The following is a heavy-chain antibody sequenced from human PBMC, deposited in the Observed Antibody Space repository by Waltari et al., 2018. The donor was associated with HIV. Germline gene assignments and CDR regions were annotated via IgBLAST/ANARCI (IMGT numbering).Heavy chain of an antibody. J-gene: IGHJ4*02. CDR1: GFTFSSYE. CDR2: ISSSDSTI. CDR3: ARDGDPLYYFDY. D-gene: IGHD4-17*01. V-gene: IGHV3-48*03. Sequence: EVQLVETGGGLVQPGGSLRLSCAASGFTFSSYEINWVRQAPGTGLEWVSYISSSDSTIYYADSVKGRFTISRDNAKNSLYLQMNSLRAEDTAVYYCARDGDPLYYFDYWGQGTLVTVSS.